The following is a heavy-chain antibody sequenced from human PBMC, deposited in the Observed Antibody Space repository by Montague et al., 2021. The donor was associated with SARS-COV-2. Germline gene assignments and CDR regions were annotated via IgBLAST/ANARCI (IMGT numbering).Heavy chain of an antibody. J-gene: IGHJ4*02. V-gene: IGHV2-5*01. CDR3: AHSLLFSSAGDFDS. CDR1: GFSLISDGVG. Sequence: PALVKPTQTLTLTCTFSGFSLISDGVGVGWIRQPPGKALEWLALIFWXXXKRYNSSLKNRLTVTKDTSKNQVVLTMTNMDPLDTGTYYCAHSLLFSSAGDFDSWGQGTLVTVAS. CDR2: IFWXXXK.